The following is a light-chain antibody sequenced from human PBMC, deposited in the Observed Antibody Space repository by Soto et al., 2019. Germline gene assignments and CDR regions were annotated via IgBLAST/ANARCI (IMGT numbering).Light chain of an antibody. CDR2: DSS. CDR3: QQYSDYSPRT. J-gene: IGKJ1*01. Sequence: DIQMTQSPSTLSASVADRVTITCRASQSINNWLAWYQQKPGKAPNLLISDSSDLQSGVPSRFSGSGSGTEFTLTISSLQPDDFATYYCQQYSDYSPRTFAQGTKVDIK. V-gene: IGKV1-5*01. CDR1: QSINNW.